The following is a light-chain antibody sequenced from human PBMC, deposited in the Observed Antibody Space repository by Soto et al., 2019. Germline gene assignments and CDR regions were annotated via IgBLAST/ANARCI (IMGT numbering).Light chain of an antibody. Sequence: SVLTQPPSVSAAPGHEVTISCSGSSSNIGTYYVSWYQQLPGTAPKLLIYDNNKRPSGIPDRFSGSKSGASATLGIAGLQTGDEADYYCGTWDSSLRVYVFGTGTKLTVL. CDR2: DNN. V-gene: IGLV1-51*01. J-gene: IGLJ1*01. CDR1: SSNIGTYY. CDR3: GTWDSSLRVYV.